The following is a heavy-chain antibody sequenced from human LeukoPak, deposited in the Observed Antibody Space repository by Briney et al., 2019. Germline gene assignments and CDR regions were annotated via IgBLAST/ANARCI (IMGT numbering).Heavy chain of an antibody. V-gene: IGHV3-7*03. CDR3: AKEGRSLQTY. CDR1: GFMFSSNW. J-gene: IGHJ4*02. CDR2: IKEDGTET. Sequence: GGSLRLSCAASGFMFSSNWMSWVRLAPGKGLEWVANIKEDGTETYYVDSVKGRFTISRDNAKNSLYLQMNSLRVEDTAVYYCAKEGRSLQTYWGQGTLVTASS. D-gene: IGHD5-24*01.